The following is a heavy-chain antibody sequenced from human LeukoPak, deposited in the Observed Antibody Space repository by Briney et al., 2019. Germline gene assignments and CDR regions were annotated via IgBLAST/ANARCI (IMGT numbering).Heavy chain of an antibody. CDR3: AREKAAYNPGYY. CDR1: GGSFSGYY. Sequence: NPSETLSLTCAVYGGSFSGYYWSWIRQPPGKGLEWIGEINHSGSTNYNPSLKSRVTISVDTSKNQFSLKLKSVTAADTAMYYCAREKAAYNPGYYWGQGTLVTVSS. D-gene: IGHD3-16*01. V-gene: IGHV4-34*01. J-gene: IGHJ4*02. CDR2: INHSGST.